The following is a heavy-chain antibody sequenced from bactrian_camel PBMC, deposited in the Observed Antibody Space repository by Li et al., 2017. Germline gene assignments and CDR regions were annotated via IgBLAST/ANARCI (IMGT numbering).Heavy chain of an antibody. V-gene: IGHV3S28*01. Sequence: QLVESGGGSVQAGGSVRLSCAASGYTVSTGYMAWFRQTPGKEREGVAAIDTGDGSTYYLNSVEGRFTISKDNAENTLYLQMNDLKPEDTATYYCAAEFGPGGTCALGLPAYRDMNDWGKGTQVTVS. J-gene: IGHJ7*01. CDR2: IDTGDGST. CDR1: GYTVSTGY. D-gene: IGHD2*01.